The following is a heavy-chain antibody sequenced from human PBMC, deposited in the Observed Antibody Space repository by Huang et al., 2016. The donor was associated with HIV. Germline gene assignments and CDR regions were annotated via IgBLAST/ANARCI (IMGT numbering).Heavy chain of an antibody. CDR3: GSSPAMGMVAGGWVVN. CDR1: NGSFSGYY. D-gene: IGHD2-15*01. CDR2: VNHVGIT. J-gene: IGHJ4*01. Sequence: QVQLKQWGAGLLKPSETLSLTCAVYNGSFSGYYWTWIRLPPGTGLEWIGQVNHVGITNFNPSLVSRGCMSVDASKNRFALHVTSATAADSARYYCGSSPAMGMVAGGWVVNWGHGNQVTVSS. V-gene: IGHV4-34*02.